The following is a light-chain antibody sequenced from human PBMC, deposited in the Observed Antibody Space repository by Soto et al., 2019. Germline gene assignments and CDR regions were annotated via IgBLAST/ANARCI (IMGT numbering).Light chain of an antibody. CDR3: LQYNTWPYT. Sequence: EVVMTQSPCTLSVSPGEGATLSCRASQSVSVNLAWYQHRPGQAPRPLIYDASTRAIGVPARFSGRGSETEFTLTISGLQSEDFGFYYCLQYNTWPYTFGRGTKLEI. CDR2: DAS. CDR1: QSVSVN. J-gene: IGKJ2*01. V-gene: IGKV3-15*01.